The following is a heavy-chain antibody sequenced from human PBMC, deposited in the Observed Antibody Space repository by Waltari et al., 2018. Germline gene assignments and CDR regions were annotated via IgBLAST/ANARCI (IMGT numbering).Heavy chain of an antibody. CDR3: AAGITMIDPRCAFDI. CDR1: GYSFTNYW. Sequence: EVQLVQSGAEVKKPGESLKISCKGSGYSFTNYWIGWVRQMPGKGLEWMGIIYPGDSDTRYSPSFQGQVTISADKSISTAYLQWSSLKASDTAIYYCAAGITMIDPRCAFDIWGQGTMVTVSS. V-gene: IGHV5-51*01. CDR2: IYPGDSDT. J-gene: IGHJ3*02. D-gene: IGHD3-22*01.